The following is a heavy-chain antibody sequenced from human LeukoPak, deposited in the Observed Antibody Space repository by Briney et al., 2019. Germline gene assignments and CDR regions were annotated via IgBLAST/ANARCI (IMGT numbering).Heavy chain of an antibody. J-gene: IGHJ5*02. V-gene: IGHV1-2*02. CDR3: ATDRAFVDGSGSYYH. Sequence: GASVKVSCKASGYTFTGYYMHWVRQAPGQGLEWMGWINPNSGGTNYAQKFQGRVTMTEDTSTDTAYMELSSLRSEDTAVYYCATDRAFVDGSGSYYHWGQGTLVTVSS. D-gene: IGHD3-10*01. CDR2: INPNSGGT. CDR1: GYTFTGYY.